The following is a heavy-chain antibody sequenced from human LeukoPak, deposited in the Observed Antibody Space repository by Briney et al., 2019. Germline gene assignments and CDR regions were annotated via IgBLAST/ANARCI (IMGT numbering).Heavy chain of an antibody. Sequence: GASVKVSCKASGYTFTSYGISWVRQAPGQVLVWMGWISAYNGNTNYAQKLQGRVTMTTDTSTSTAYMELRSLRSDDTAVYYCTRSGGCPVSHYFDYWGQGTLVTVSS. V-gene: IGHV1-18*01. CDR3: TRSGGCPVSHYFDY. CDR1: GYTFTSYG. D-gene: IGHD6-19*01. J-gene: IGHJ4*02. CDR2: ISAYNGNT.